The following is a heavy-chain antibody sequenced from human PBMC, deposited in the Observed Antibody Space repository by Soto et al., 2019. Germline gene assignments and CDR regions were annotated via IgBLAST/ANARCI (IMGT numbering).Heavy chain of an antibody. CDR1: GFTFSSYA. CDR2: ISGSGGST. CDR3: AKDPVFYQWLVKGYFDY. D-gene: IGHD6-19*01. Sequence: EVQLLESGGGLIQPGGSLRLSCAASGFTFSSYAMTWVRQAPGKGLEWVSAISGSGGSTYYAASVKGRFTISRDNSKNTLYLQMHSLRAEATAVYYCAKDPVFYQWLVKGYFDYWGHGTLVTVSS. J-gene: IGHJ4*01. V-gene: IGHV3-23*01.